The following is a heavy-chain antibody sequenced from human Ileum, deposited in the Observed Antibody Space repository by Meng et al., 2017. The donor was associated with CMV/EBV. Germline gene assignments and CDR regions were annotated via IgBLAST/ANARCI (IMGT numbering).Heavy chain of an antibody. CDR1: GFTFSDHY. D-gene: IGHD3-10*01. V-gene: IGHV3-72*01. CDR3: ARDSMKGGGFDY. CDR2: CRKKVNNPPI. J-gene: IGHJ4*02. Sequence: GESLKISCAASGFTFSDHYMDWFRQAPGKGLEWVGRCRKKVNNPPIEYAAFVKGRFTISRDDSKNSLYLKMNSLKTDDTAVYYSARDSMKGGGFDYWGQGTLVTVSS.